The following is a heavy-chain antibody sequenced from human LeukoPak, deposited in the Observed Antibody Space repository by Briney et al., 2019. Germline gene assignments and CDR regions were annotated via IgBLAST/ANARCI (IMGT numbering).Heavy chain of an antibody. J-gene: IGHJ4*02. CDR3: ARAGFTFSDYFGSFFDY. CDR2: ISGSRTYI. CDR1: GFTFSTYN. Sequence: GGSLRLSCAASGFTFSTYNMNWVRQAPGKGLEWVSSISGSRTYIYYANSVKGRFTISRDNAKNSLYLQMNSLRAEDTAVYYCARAGFTFSDYFGSFFDYWGQGTLVTVSS. D-gene: IGHD3-10*01. V-gene: IGHV3-21*01.